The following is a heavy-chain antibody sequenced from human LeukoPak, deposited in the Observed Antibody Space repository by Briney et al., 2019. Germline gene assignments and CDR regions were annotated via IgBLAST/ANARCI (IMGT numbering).Heavy chain of an antibody. Sequence: GGSLRLSCAASGFTFSSYGMHWVRQAPGKGLEWVSAISGSGVSTYYADSVRGRFTVSRDNSKNTLYLQMSSLRAEDTAVYYCAKDERNWNYNLASQTYDWGQGTLVTVSS. D-gene: IGHD1-7*01. J-gene: IGHJ4*02. CDR2: ISGSGVST. CDR3: AKDERNWNYNLASQTYD. V-gene: IGHV3-23*01. CDR1: GFTFSSYG.